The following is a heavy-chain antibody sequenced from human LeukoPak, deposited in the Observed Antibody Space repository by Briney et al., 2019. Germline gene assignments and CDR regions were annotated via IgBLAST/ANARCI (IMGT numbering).Heavy chain of an antibody. V-gene: IGHV3-23*01. J-gene: IGHJ1*01. CDR1: GFTFSTYG. CDR3: AKDSGLIYAEYFQH. D-gene: IGHD1-26*01. CDR2: ISGSGGST. Sequence: GGSLRLSCAASGFTFSTYGMSWVRQAPGKGLEWVSAISGSGGSTYYADSVKGRFTISRDNSKNTLYLQMNSLRAEDTAVYYCAKDSGLIYAEYFQHWGQGTLVTVSS.